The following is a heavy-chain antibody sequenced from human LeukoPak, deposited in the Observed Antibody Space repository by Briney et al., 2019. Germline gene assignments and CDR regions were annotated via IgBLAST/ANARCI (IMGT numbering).Heavy chain of an antibody. V-gene: IGHV4-59*12. D-gene: IGHD4-23*01. Sequence: LETLTLTCTVSGGSNYWSWMRQPPGTGWEWIGYIYYSGSTNYNPSLKSRVTISVDTSKNQFSLKLSSVTAADTAVYYWVCLMRWRYYFDYWGQGTLVTVSS. J-gene: IGHJ4*02. CDR2: IYYSGST. CDR1: GGSNY. CDR3: VCLMRWRYYFDY.